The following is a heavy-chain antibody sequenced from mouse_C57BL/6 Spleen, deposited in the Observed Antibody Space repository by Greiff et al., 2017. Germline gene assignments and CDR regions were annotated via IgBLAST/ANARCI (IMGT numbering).Heavy chain of an antibody. CDR3: ARDYGSSHWYFDV. Sequence: VQLQQPGAELVRPGSSVKLSCTASGYTFTSYWMDWVQQRPGQGLEWIGNIYPSDSETHYNQKFKDKATLTIDKSSSTAYMPLSSLTSEDSAVYDCARDYGSSHWYFDVWGTGTTVTVSS. J-gene: IGHJ1*03. CDR2: IYPSDSET. V-gene: IGHV1-61*01. D-gene: IGHD1-1*01. CDR1: GYTFTSYW.